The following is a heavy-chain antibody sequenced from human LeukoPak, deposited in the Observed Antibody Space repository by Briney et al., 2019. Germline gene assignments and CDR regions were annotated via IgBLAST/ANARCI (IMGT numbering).Heavy chain of an antibody. CDR2: ISSNGGST. J-gene: IGHJ4*02. V-gene: IGHV3-64*01. D-gene: IGHD3-16*01. Sequence: GGSLRLSCAASGFSFNNYVMHWVRQAPGKGLEYVSAISSNGGSTSYANSVKGRFTISRDNPKSTLYLQMGSLRAEDMAVYYCARVYAGYWGQGTLVTVSS. CDR1: GFSFNNYV. CDR3: ARVYAGY.